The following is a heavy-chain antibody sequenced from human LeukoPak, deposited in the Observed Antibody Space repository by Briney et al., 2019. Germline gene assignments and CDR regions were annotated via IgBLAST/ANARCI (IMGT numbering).Heavy chain of an antibody. CDR3: ARTGIMITFGGVIVIGGFDY. Sequence: ASVKVSCKASGYTFTSYGISWVRQAPGQGLEWMGWISAYNGNTNYAQKLQGRATMTTDTSTSTAYMELRSLRSDDTAVYYCARTGIMITFGGVIVIGGFDYWGQGTLVTVSS. D-gene: IGHD3-16*02. CDR1: GYTFTSYG. J-gene: IGHJ4*02. CDR2: ISAYNGNT. V-gene: IGHV1-18*01.